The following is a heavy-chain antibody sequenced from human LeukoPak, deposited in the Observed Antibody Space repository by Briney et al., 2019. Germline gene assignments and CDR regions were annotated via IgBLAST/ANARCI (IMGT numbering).Heavy chain of an antibody. J-gene: IGHJ6*04. Sequence: GGSLRLSCVASGFTLSSYAVSWVRQAPGKGLQWVSSLGISGDYAWYAGSVKGRFTISRDNAKNSLFLQMNSLRGEDTAVYYCARDGTPIYSSGWVYMDVWGRGTTVTITS. CDR1: GFTLSSYA. V-gene: IGHV3-21*01. CDR3: ARDGTPIYSSGWVYMDV. CDR2: LGISGDYA. D-gene: IGHD6-25*01.